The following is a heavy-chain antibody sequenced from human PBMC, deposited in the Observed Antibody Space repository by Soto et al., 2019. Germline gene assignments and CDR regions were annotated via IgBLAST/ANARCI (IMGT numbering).Heavy chain of an antibody. J-gene: IGHJ6*02. CDR1: KFTITSYW. V-gene: IGHV3-74*01. Sequence: EVQLVESGGGLVQPGGSVRLSCAASKFTITSYWMHWVRQAPGKGLVWVSRINSDGSSIIYADAVKGRFTISRDNAKHTLYLQMNSLRVEDTAVYYCAREVSHGYVLRGMDVWGQGTTVTVFS. D-gene: IGHD5-18*01. CDR3: AREVSHGYVLRGMDV. CDR2: INSDGSSI.